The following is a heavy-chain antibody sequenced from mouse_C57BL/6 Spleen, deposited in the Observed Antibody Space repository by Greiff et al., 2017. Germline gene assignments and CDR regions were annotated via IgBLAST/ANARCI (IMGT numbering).Heavy chain of an antibody. Sequence: VQLQQSGPGLVQPSQSLSITCTVSGFSLTSYGVHWVRQSPGKGLEWLGVIWSGGSTDYNAAFISRLSISKDNSKSHVFFKMNSLQADDTAIYYCARNLAYGSSREYAMDYWGQGTSVTVSS. CDR1: GFSLTSYG. V-gene: IGHV2-2*01. D-gene: IGHD1-1*01. CDR2: IWSGGST. J-gene: IGHJ4*01. CDR3: ARNLAYGSSREYAMDY.